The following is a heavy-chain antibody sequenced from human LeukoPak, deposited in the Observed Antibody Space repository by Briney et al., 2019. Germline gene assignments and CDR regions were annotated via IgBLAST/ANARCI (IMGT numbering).Heavy chain of an antibody. J-gene: IGHJ1*01. CDR1: GFTVSSNY. D-gene: IGHD3-3*01. Sequence: PGGSLRLSCAVSGFTVSSNYMSWVRQAPGKGLEWVSVIYGGVSTSYADSVKGRFTISRDNSKNTVYLQMNSLRAEDTAVYYCAKDLPKITIFGAFQHWGQGTLVTVSS. V-gene: IGHV3-53*01. CDR2: IYGGVST. CDR3: AKDLPKITIFGAFQH.